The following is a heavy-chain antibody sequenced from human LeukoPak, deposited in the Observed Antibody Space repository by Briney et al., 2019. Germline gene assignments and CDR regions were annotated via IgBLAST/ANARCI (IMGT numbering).Heavy chain of an antibody. CDR3: ARVSATSYYDP. D-gene: IGHD2-2*01. Sequence: PSETLSLTCTVSGGSISSYYWSWIRQPPGKGLEWIGYIYYSESANYNPSLKSRVTISVDTSKNQFSLKLSSVTAADTAVYYCARVSATSYYDPWGQGTLVTVSS. J-gene: IGHJ5*02. V-gene: IGHV4-59*01. CDR2: IYYSESA. CDR1: GGSISSYY.